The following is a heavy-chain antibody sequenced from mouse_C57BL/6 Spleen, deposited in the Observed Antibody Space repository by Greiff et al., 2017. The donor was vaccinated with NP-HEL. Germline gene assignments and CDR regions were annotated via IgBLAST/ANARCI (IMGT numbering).Heavy chain of an antibody. D-gene: IGHD2-4*01. V-gene: IGHV1-15*01. CDR1: GYTFTDYE. CDR2: IDPETGGT. J-gene: IGHJ2*01. CDR3: TRDEGLRDD. Sequence: VQLQQSGAELVRPGASVTLSCKASGYTFTDYEMHWVKQTPVHGLEWIGAIDPETGGTAYNQKFKGKAILTADKSSSTAYMELRSLTSEDSAVYYCTRDEGLRDDWGQGTTLTVSS.